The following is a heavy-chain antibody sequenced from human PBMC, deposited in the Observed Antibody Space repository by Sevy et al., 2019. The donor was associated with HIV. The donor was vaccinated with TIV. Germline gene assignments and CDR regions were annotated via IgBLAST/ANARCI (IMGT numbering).Heavy chain of an antibody. Sequence: GGSLRLSCVASGFPFSDHYMEWVRQAPGKGLEWVGRTRNKADGYTTEYAASVKGQFTVSRIESKNSRYVQMNSLKAEDTAVYYWATHAGIAAAGRVFDYWVQGTLVTVSS. CDR3: ATHAGIAAAGRVFDY. CDR2: TRNKADGYTT. CDR1: GFPFSDHY. V-gene: IGHV3-72*01. J-gene: IGHJ4*02. D-gene: IGHD6-13*01.